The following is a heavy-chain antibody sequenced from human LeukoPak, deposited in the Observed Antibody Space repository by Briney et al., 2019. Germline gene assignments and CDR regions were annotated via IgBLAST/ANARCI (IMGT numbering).Heavy chain of an antibody. V-gene: IGHV4-39*07. D-gene: IGHD3-22*01. J-gene: IGHJ3*02. CDR1: GGSISSSRYY. Sequence: SETLSLTCTVSGGSISSSRYYWGWIRQPPGKGLEWIGSLYYSGDTYYNPSLKSRVTISVDTSKNQFSLKLSSVTAADTAIYYCARESYYDSSGYSHDAFDIWGQGTMVTVSS. CDR2: LYYSGDT. CDR3: ARESYYDSSGYSHDAFDI.